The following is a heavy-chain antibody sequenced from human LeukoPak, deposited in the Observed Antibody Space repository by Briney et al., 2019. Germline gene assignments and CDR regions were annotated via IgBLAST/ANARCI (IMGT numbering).Heavy chain of an antibody. CDR3: ARANYYDSSGYSRGAFDI. Sequence: SQTLSLTCTVSGYSISSGFYWGWIRQPPGKGLEWIGSIFHSGSTYYNPSLKSRVTISVDTSKNQFSLKLSSVTAADTAVYYCARANYYDSSGYSRGAFDIWGQGTMVTVSS. J-gene: IGHJ3*02. CDR2: IFHSGST. V-gene: IGHV4-38-2*02. D-gene: IGHD3-22*01. CDR1: GYSISSGFY.